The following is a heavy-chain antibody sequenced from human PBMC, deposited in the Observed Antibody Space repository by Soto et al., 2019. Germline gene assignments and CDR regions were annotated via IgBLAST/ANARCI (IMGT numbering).Heavy chain of an antibody. J-gene: IGHJ4*02. CDR1: GFSLSNGVMG. V-gene: IGHV2-26*01. CDR2: IFSNGEK. CDR3: ARDCGDGNDF. Sequence: QVTLKESGPVLVRPTETLTLTCTVSGFSLSNGVMGVTWIRQAPGKALEWLALIFSNGEKFYSTSLQSRLSISNDTSRSQVVLTMTDMDPVDTATYYCARDCGDGNDFWGQGIPVTVSS. D-gene: IGHD2-21*01.